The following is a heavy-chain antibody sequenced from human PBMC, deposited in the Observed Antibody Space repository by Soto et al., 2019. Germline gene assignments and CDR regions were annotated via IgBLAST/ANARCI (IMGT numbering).Heavy chain of an antibody. V-gene: IGHV3-48*02. CDR2: ISVSSSTT. CDR3: ARDKRGGDFWSGYGLFEY. Sequence: GGSLRLSCAASGFSFSNYSMNWVRQAPGKGLEWVSYISVSSSTTYYADSVKGRFTISRDNAKNSLYLQMNSLRDEDTAVYYCARDKRGGDFWSGYGLFEYWGQGTLVTVSS. J-gene: IGHJ4*02. CDR1: GFSFSNYS. D-gene: IGHD3-3*01.